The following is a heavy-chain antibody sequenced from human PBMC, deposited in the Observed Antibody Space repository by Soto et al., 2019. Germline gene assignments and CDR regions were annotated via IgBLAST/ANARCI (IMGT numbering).Heavy chain of an antibody. CDR1: GFTFSRHW. Sequence: EVQLVESGGGLVQPGGSLRLSCAASGFTFSRHWMSWVRQALGKGLEWVANIKRDGTEEYYVDSVKGRFTISRDNAENSLYLQMNSLRAEDTAVYYCARISSTWYLDSWGQGTLVTVSS. V-gene: IGHV3-7*01. CDR2: IKRDGTEE. CDR3: ARISSTWYLDS. J-gene: IGHJ4*02. D-gene: IGHD6-13*01.